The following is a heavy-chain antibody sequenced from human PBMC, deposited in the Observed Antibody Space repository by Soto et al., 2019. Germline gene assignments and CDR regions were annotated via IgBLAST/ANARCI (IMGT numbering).Heavy chain of an antibody. V-gene: IGHV4-59*01. J-gene: IGHJ6*04. CDR2: IYYSGNT. Sequence: SETLSLTCTVSGGSISSYYWSWIRQPPGKGLERIGYIYYSGNTNYNPSLKSRVTISVDTSKNQFSQKLSTVTAADTAVYYCARVQLDYCSSTSCYLYMDVWGKGTTVTVSS. CDR3: ARVQLDYCSSTSCYLYMDV. CDR1: GGSISSYY. D-gene: IGHD2-2*01.